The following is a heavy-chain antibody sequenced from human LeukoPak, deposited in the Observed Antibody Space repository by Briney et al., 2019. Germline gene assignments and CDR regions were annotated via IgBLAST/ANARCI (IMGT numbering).Heavy chain of an antibody. V-gene: IGHV3-23*01. CDR2: ISGSGGST. D-gene: IGHD1-26*01. Sequence: GGSLRLSCAASGFTFSSYTMSWVRQAPGKGLEWVSAISGSGGSTYYADSVKGRFTISRDSSKNTLYLQMNSLRAEDTAAYYCAKISARGSYYFDYWGQGTLVTVSS. J-gene: IGHJ4*02. CDR1: GFTFSSYT. CDR3: AKISARGSYYFDY.